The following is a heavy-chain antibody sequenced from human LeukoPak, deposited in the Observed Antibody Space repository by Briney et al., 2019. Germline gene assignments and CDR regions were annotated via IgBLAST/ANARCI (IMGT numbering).Heavy chain of an antibody. CDR3: ARVEPYSYYFGMDV. CDR1: GGSISTYY. V-gene: IGHV4-59*08. CDR2: IHDTGST. Sequence: PSETLSLTCTVSGGSISTYYWSWIRQSPGKGLDWIGYIHDTGSTNYNPSLKSRVSISVDRSKSQFSLHLSSVTAADTAVYFCARVEPYSYYFGMDVWGRGTTVTVS. D-gene: IGHD1-26*01. J-gene: IGHJ6*02.